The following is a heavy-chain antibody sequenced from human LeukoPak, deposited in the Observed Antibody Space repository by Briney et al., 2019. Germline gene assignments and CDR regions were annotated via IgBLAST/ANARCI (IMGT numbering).Heavy chain of an antibody. J-gene: IGHJ4*02. D-gene: IGHD5-18*01. V-gene: IGHV1-46*01. Sequence: ASVKVSCKASGYTFTSYYMHWVRQAPGQGLEWMGIINPSGGSTSYAQKFQGRVTMTRDTSTSTVYMELSSLRSEDTAVYYCARESVDTAMVRGEGFDYWGQGTLVTVYS. CDR3: ARESVDTAMVRGEGFDY. CDR1: GYTFTSYY. CDR2: INPSGGST.